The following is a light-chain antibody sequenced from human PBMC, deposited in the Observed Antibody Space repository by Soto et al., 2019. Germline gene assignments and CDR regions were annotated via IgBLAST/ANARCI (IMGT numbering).Light chain of an antibody. Sequence: EIVLTQSPGTLSLSPGERATLSCRASQSVSSSYLAWYQQKPGQAPRLLIYGASSRATGIPDRFSGSGSGTDFPLTLSSLEPEDFAVYYCHQYGSLYTFGQGTKVEIK. CDR3: HQYGSLYT. CDR1: QSVSSSY. J-gene: IGKJ2*01. V-gene: IGKV3-20*01. CDR2: GAS.